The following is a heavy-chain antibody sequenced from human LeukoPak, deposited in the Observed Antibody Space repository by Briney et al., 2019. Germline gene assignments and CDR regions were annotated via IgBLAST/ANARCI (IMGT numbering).Heavy chain of an antibody. D-gene: IGHD1-26*01. J-gene: IGHJ4*02. Sequence: GSLRLSCAASGFTFDDYAMHWVRQAPGKGLEWVSLISRDGGSTYYADSVKGRFTISRDNSKRSLYLQMNSLRTEDTAFYYCAKETGAHGGSCWGQGTLVTVSS. CDR1: GFTFDDYA. CDR3: AKETGAHGGSC. V-gene: IGHV3-43*02. CDR2: ISRDGGST.